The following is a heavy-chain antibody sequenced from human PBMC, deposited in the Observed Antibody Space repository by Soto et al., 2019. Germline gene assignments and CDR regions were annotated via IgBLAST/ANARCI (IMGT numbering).Heavy chain of an antibody. J-gene: IGHJ4*02. CDR1: GDSLSFGVSS. CDR2: IYHSGST. D-gene: IGHD1-7*01. V-gene: IGHV4-30-2*01. CDR3: ARVISNFWPFFDS. Sequence: KTSETLSLTCAVSGDSLSFGVSSWAWIRQPPGKGLEWIGNIYHSGSTYYNPSLRSRVTMSVDRSKNQFSLKLSSVTAADTAMYYCARVISNFWPFFDSWGQGTLVTVSS.